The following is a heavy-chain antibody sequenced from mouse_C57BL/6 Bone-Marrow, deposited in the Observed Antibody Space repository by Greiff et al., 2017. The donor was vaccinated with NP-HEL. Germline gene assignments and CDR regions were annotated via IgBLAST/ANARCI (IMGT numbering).Heavy chain of an antibody. CDR1: GYAFSSYW. CDR3: ARTVTTSRFDY. V-gene: IGHV1-80*01. CDR2: IYPGDGDT. J-gene: IGHJ2*01. Sequence: QVQLQQSGAELVKPGASVKISCKASGYAFSSYWMNWVKQRPGKGLEWIGQIYPGDGDTNYNGKFKGKATLTADKSSSTAYMQLSSLTSEDSAVYFCARTVTTSRFDYWGQGTTLTVSS. D-gene: IGHD2-12*01.